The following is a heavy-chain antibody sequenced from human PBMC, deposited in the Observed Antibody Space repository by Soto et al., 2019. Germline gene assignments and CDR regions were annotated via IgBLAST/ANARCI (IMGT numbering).Heavy chain of an antibody. D-gene: IGHD3-22*01. V-gene: IGHV4-4*02. CDR2: IYHSGST. Sequence: QVQLQESGPGLVKPSGTLSLTCAVSGGSISSSNWWSWVRQPPGKGLEWIGEIYHSGSTNYNPSLTSRVTICVDKSKSQFYLKLSSVTAADTAVYYCARGEIGGYSTLFDYWGQGTLVPVSS. CDR1: GGSISSSNW. CDR3: ARGEIGGYSTLFDY. J-gene: IGHJ4*02.